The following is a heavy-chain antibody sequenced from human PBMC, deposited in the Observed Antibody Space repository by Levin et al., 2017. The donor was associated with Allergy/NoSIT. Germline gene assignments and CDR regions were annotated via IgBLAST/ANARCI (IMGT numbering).Heavy chain of an antibody. J-gene: IGHJ4*02. V-gene: IGHV3-49*03. CDR2: IRTTAYGGTT. CDR3: AKGGAWYVIDY. D-gene: IGHD6-19*01. CDR1: GFTFGDYP. Sequence: GGSLRLSCTASGFTFGDYPMTWFRQAPGKGLEWVGFIRTTAYGGTTEYAASVRGRFSISREDSTDTVFLQMHSLKTEDTAVYYCAKGGAWYVIDYWGQGTLVTVSS.